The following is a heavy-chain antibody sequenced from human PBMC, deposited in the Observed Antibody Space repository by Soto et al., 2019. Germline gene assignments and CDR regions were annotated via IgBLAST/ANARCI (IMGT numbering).Heavy chain of an antibody. Sequence: ASVKVSCKASGYTFTSYAMHWVRQAPGQRLEWMGWINAGNGNTKDSDSVKGRFTISRDNSKNTLYLQMNSLRAGDTAVYYCARDQAAKNAFDIWGQGTLVTVSS. CDR1: GYTFTSYA. V-gene: IGHV1-3*01. CDR2: INAGNGNT. J-gene: IGHJ3*02. D-gene: IGHD6-13*01. CDR3: ARDQAAKNAFDI.